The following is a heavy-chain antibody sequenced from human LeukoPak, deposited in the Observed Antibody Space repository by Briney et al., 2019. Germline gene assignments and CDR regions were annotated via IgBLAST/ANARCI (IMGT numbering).Heavy chain of an antibody. D-gene: IGHD6-19*01. V-gene: IGHV1-18*01. CDR1: GYTFTSYG. J-gene: IGHJ4*02. CDR2: LSAYDGNT. CDR3: ARGETQWQRLDY. Sequence: GASVTVSCKASGYTFTSYGIIWVRQAPGQGLEWMGLLSAYDGNTNYAQKLQGRVTMTTDTSTSTAYMELRSLRSDDTAVYYCARGETQWQRLDYWGQGTLVTVSS.